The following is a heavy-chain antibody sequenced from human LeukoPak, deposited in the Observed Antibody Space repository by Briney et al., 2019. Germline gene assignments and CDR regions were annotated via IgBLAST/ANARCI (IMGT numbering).Heavy chain of an antibody. J-gene: IGHJ5*01. CDR2: INTSGTT. V-gene: IGHV4-4*09. D-gene: IGHD2-8*02. CDR1: GGSIRGYY. CDR3: ARHVGGVVYNWFDP. Sequence: SETLSLTCTVSGGSIRGYYWSWIRQPPGKGLEWIGYINTSGTTNYNPSLKSRVTISVDTSKNQFSLKLSSATAADTAVYFCARHVGGVVYNWFDPWGQGTLVTVSS.